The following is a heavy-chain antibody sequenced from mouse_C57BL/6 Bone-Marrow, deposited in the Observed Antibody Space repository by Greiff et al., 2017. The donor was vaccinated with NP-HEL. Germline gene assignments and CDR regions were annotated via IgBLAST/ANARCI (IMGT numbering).Heavy chain of an antibody. Sequence: VQLQQSGPVLVKPGASVKMSCKASGYTFTDYYMNWVKQSHGKSLEWIGVINPYNGGTSYNQKFKGKATLTVDKSSSTAYMELNSLTSEDSAVYYGARLGGYDVGFAYWGQGTLVTVSA. CDR2: INPYNGGT. CDR3: ARLGGYDVGFAY. J-gene: IGHJ3*01. D-gene: IGHD2-2*01. V-gene: IGHV1-19*01. CDR1: GYTFTDYY.